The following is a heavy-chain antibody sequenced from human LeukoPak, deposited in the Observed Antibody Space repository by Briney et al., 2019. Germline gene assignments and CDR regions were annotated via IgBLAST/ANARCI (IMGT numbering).Heavy chain of an antibody. CDR1: GFTFSSYW. Sequence: GGSLRLSCAASGFTFSSYWMHWVRQAPGKGLVWVSRINNDGSSTNYADSVKGRFTISGDNAKNTLYLQMNSLRAEDTAVYYCARDCSSTSCYRSGLDPWGQGTLVTVSS. D-gene: IGHD2-2*01. J-gene: IGHJ5*02. V-gene: IGHV3-74*01. CDR3: ARDCSSTSCYRSGLDP. CDR2: INNDGSST.